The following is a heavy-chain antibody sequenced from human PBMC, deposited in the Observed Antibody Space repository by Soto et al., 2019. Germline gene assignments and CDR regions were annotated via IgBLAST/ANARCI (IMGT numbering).Heavy chain of an antibody. D-gene: IGHD2-8*01. Sequence: SGTLSLTCTVSGDSIGTTHSYWAGIRQSPGKGLEWIGNIHYSGSTYYMPSLRSLVNLSVDTSKNQFSLRLTSVTAEETAVYYCARHEGNGNVWPLDYWGQGILVTVSS. V-gene: IGHV4-39*01. J-gene: IGHJ4*02. CDR1: GDSIGTTHSY. CDR3: ARHEGNGNVWPLDY. CDR2: IHYSGST.